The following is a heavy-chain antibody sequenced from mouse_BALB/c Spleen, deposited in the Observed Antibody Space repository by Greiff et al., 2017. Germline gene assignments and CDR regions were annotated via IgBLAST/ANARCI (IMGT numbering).Heavy chain of an antibody. CDR1: GYTFTSYW. CDR3: TRSRTMITYYLDY. CDR2: IYPGNSDT. V-gene: IGHV1-5*01. Sequence: VQLQQSGTVLARPGASVKMSCKASGYTFTSYWMHWVKQRPGQGLEWIGAIYPGNSDTSYNQKFKGKAKLTAVTSTSTAYMELSSLTNEDSAVYYCTRSRTMITYYLDYWGQGTTLTVSS. J-gene: IGHJ2*01. D-gene: IGHD2-4*01.